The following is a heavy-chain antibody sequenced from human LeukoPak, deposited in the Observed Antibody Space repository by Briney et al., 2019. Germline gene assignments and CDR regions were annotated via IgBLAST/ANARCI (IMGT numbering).Heavy chain of an antibody. CDR1: GGTFSSYA. J-gene: IGHJ4*02. Sequence: SVKVSCKASGGTFSSYAISWVRQAPGQGLEWMERIIPILGIANYAQKFQGRVTITPDQYTSTAYMELSNLRSEDTAVYYCARDQTYYYDSSGYFWYYFDYWGQGTLVTVSS. V-gene: IGHV1-69*04. CDR2: IIPILGIA. D-gene: IGHD3-22*01. CDR3: ARDQTYYYDSSGYFWYYFDY.